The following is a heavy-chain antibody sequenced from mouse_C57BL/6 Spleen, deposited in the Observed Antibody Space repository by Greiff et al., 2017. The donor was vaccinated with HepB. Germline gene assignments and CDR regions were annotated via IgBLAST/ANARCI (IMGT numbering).Heavy chain of an antibody. Sequence: QVQLQQSGAELARPGASVKLSCKASGYTFTSYGISWVKQRTGQGLEWIGEIYPRSGNTYYNEKFKGKATLTVDQSSSTAYMQLNSLTSEDSAVYYCARTQLGRGLYFDYWGQGTTLTVSS. CDR3: ARTQLGRGLYFDY. V-gene: IGHV1-81*01. CDR2: IYPRSGNT. CDR1: GYTFTSYG. D-gene: IGHD4-1*02. J-gene: IGHJ2*01.